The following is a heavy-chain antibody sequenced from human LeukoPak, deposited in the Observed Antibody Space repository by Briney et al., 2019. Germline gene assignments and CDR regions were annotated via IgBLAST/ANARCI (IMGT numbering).Heavy chain of an antibody. Sequence: ASVKVSCKASGYTFTSYYMHWVRQAPGQGLEWMGIINPSGGSTSYAQKFQGRVTMTRDMSTSTVYMELSSLRSEDTAVYYCARATIFGVVYGYWGQGTLVTVSS. D-gene: IGHD3-3*01. CDR2: INPSGGST. J-gene: IGHJ4*02. V-gene: IGHV1-46*01. CDR3: ARATIFGVVYGY. CDR1: GYTFTSYY.